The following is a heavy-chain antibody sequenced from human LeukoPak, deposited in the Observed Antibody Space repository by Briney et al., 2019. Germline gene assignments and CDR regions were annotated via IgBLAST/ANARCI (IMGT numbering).Heavy chain of an antibody. V-gene: IGHV4-39*01. CDR1: DGSISSYY. CDR2: IYYSGST. D-gene: IGHD4-17*01. J-gene: IGHJ4*02. Sequence: SETLSLTCTVSDGSISSYYWGWIRQPPGKGLEWIGSIYYSGSTYYNPSLKSRVTISVDTSKNQFSLKLSSVTAADTAVYYCARPTTDDYGDYVIDYWGQGTLVTVSS. CDR3: ARPTTDDYGDYVIDY.